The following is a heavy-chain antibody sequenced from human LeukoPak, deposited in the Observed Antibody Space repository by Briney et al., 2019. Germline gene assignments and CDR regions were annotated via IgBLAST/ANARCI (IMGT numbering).Heavy chain of an antibody. D-gene: IGHD2-15*01. Sequence: ASVKVSCKASGYTFTGYYMHWLRQAPGRGLEWMGRINPNSGGTNYAQKFQGRVTMTRDTSISTAYMELSRLRSDDTAVYYCARVQCSGGSCYSGYWGQGTLVTVSS. CDR2: INPNSGGT. CDR3: ARVQCSGGSCYSGY. J-gene: IGHJ4*02. V-gene: IGHV1-2*06. CDR1: GYTFTGYY.